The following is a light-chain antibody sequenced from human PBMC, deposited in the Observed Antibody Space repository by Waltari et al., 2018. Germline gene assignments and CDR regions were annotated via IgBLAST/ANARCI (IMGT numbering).Light chain of an antibody. CDR1: SSDVGGYHY. CDR3: SSYTASRLYV. V-gene: IGLV2-14*03. J-gene: IGLJ1*01. Sequence: QSALTQPASVSGSPGQSITIPCTGTSSDVGGYHYFSWYQQYPGKAPKLVIHDVSSRPSGTSDRFSGSKSGNTASLIISGLQADDEADYYCSSYTASRLYVFGTGTKVTVL. CDR2: DVS.